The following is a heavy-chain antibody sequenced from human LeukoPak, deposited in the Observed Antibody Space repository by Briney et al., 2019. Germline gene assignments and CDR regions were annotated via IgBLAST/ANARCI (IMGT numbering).Heavy chain of an antibody. D-gene: IGHD2-2*01. CDR3: ARPYCSSTSCYARHGWFDP. J-gene: IGHJ5*02. Sequence: SETLSLTCTVSGGSISSGGYYWSWIRQHPGKGLEWIGSIYYSGSTYYNPSLKSRVTISVDTSKNQFSLKLSSVTAADTAVYYCARPYCSSTSCYARHGWFDPWGQGTLVTVSS. CDR1: GGSISSGGYY. CDR2: IYYSGST. V-gene: IGHV4-31*03.